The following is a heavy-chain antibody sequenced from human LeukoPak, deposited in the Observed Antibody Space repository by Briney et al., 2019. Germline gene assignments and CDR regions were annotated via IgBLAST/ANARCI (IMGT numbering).Heavy chain of an antibody. D-gene: IGHD3-9*01. Sequence: GASVKVSCKASGYTFTSYDINGVGQATGQGLEWMGWMNPNSGNTGYAQKFQGRVTMTRNTSISTAYMELSSLRSEDTAVYYCARRYYDILTGYPTGYYYMDVWGKGTTVTISS. J-gene: IGHJ6*03. CDR3: ARRYYDILTGYPTGYYYMDV. CDR2: MNPNSGNT. V-gene: IGHV1-8*01. CDR1: GYTFTSYD.